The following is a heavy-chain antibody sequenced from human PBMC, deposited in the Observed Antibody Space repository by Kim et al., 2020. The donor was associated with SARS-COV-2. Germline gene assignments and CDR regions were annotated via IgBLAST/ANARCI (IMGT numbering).Heavy chain of an antibody. CDR2: IYYSGST. CDR1: GGSISSGSHY. J-gene: IGHJ4*02. D-gene: IGHD1-26*01. V-gene: IGHV4-39*02. Sequence: SETLSLTCTVSGGSISSGSHYWAWIRQAPGKGLEWIGSIYYSGSTNYTPSLRSRVTISVDTSKNQFSLMLSSVTAADTAVYYCAREIGGSSNIDYWGQG. CDR3: AREIGGSSNIDY.